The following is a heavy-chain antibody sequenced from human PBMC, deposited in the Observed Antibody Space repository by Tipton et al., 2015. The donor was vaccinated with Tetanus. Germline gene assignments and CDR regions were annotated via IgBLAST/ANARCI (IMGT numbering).Heavy chain of an antibody. V-gene: IGHV3-21*01. Sequence: SLRLSCEVSGFSFSNYKMNWVRQGPGRGLEWVSSISSTSRYINYADSVKGRFTISRDNAKNSLFLEMNSLRADDTAVYYCVGGSALDYWGQGTLITVSS. J-gene: IGHJ4*02. D-gene: IGHD6-25*01. CDR3: VGGSALDY. CDR1: GFSFSNYK. CDR2: ISSTSRYI.